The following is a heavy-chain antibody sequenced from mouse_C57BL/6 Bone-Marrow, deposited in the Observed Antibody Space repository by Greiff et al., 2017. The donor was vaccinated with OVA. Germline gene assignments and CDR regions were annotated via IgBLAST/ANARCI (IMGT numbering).Heavy chain of an antibody. CDR1: GYTFTDYN. V-gene: IGHV1-22*01. CDR3: ARGLRRGYYAMDY. D-gene: IGHD2-4*01. Sequence: VQLKESGPELVKPGASVKMSCKASGYTFTDYNMHWVKQSHGKSLEWIGYINPNNGGTSYNQKFKGKATLTVNKSSSTAYMELRSLTSEDSAVYYCARGLRRGYYAMDYWGQGTSVTVSS. J-gene: IGHJ4*01. CDR2: INPNNGGT.